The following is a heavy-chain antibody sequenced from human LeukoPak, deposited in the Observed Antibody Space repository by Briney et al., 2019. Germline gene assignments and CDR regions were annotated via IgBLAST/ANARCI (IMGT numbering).Heavy chain of an antibody. CDR1: GYTFTGYY. Sequence: GASVKVSCKASGYTFTGYYMHWVRQAPGQGLEWMGWINPNSGGTNYAQKFQGRVTMTRDTSISTAYMELSRLRSDDTAVYYCARGELRYYYFWSGYRRFDYWGQGTLVTVSS. CDR3: ARGELRYYYFWSGYRRFDY. CDR2: INPNSGGT. J-gene: IGHJ4*02. D-gene: IGHD3-3*01. V-gene: IGHV1-2*02.